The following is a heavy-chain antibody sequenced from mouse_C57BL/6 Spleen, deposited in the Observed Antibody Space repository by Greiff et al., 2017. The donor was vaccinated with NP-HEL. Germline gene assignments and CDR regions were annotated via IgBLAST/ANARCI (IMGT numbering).Heavy chain of an antibody. D-gene: IGHD1-1*01. CDR2: IDPSDSYT. Sequence: QVQLQQPGAELVMPGASVKLSCKASGYTFTSYWMHWVKQRPGQGLEWIGEIDPSDSYTNYNQKFKGKSTLTVDKSSSTAYMQLSSLTSEDSAVYYCASSLVLRPDWYFDVWGTGTTVTVSS. CDR1: GYTFTSYW. CDR3: ASSLVLRPDWYFDV. J-gene: IGHJ1*03. V-gene: IGHV1-69*01.